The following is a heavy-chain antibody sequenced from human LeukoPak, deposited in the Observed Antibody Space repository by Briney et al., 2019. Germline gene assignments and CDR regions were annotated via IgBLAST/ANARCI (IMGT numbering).Heavy chain of an antibody. CDR3: ARGFTIFGVVNDGFDI. D-gene: IGHD3-3*01. CDR1: GFTFSSYW. V-gene: IGHV3-74*01. Sequence: GGSLRLSCAASGFTFSSYWMNWVRQAPGTGLVWVSRIDTDGSSTTYADSVKGRFTISRDNAKNTLYLQMNSLRAEDTAVYYCARGFTIFGVVNDGFDIWGQGTKVTVSS. CDR2: IDTDGSST. J-gene: IGHJ3*02.